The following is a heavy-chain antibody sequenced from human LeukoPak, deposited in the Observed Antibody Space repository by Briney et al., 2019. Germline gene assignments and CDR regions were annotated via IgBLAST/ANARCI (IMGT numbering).Heavy chain of an antibody. Sequence: GESLKISWKASGYSFTSYWIAWGRQMPGKGLEWMGIIYPGDSETRYSPSFQGQVTFSVDKSLRTAYVQWSSLKASDTAMYYCASHLSSITSSPNYRGQGTLVTVSS. V-gene: IGHV5-51*01. CDR3: ASHLSSITSSPNY. CDR2: IYPGDSET. J-gene: IGHJ4*02. CDR1: GYSFTSYW. D-gene: IGHD3-10*01.